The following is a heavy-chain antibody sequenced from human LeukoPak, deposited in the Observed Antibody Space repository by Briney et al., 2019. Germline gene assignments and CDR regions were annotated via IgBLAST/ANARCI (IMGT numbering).Heavy chain of an antibody. Sequence: GASVKVSCKASGYTFSSYGISWVRQAPGQGLEWMGWISPYNGNTEYGQKVQGRVTMTTDRPTTTASMELTSLRSDDTAMYYCARVRPPNIVGSVMDYKYYHDMDVWGQGTTVTVSS. CDR1: GYTFSSYG. J-gene: IGHJ6*02. CDR3: ARVRPPNIVGSVMDYKYYHDMDV. V-gene: IGHV1-18*01. CDR2: ISPYNGNT. D-gene: IGHD2/OR15-2a*01.